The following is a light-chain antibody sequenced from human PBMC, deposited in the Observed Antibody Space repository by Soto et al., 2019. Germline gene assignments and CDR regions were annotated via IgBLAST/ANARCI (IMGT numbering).Light chain of an antibody. CDR1: QSVSPSS. V-gene: IGKV3-20*01. Sequence: EILLTQSPGTLSLSPGERATLSCRASQSVSPSSLAWYQQRPGQSPRLLIYGASSRATGIPDRFSGRGSGTDFTLIISRLEPEDFAVYYCQQSAGSFGGGTKLDIK. J-gene: IGKJ4*02. CDR2: GAS. CDR3: QQSAGS.